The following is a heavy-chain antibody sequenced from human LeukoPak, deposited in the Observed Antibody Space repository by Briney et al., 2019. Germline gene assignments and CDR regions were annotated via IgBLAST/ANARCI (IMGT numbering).Heavy chain of an antibody. D-gene: IGHD3-3*01. CDR1: GFTFSSYA. J-gene: IGHJ6*02. Sequence: GGSLRLSCAASGFTFSSYAMSWVRQAPGKGLEWVAVIWYDGSNKYYADSVKGRFTISRDNSKNTLYLQMNSLRAEDTAVYYCARSILRFLEWDYYGMDVWGQGTTVTVSS. CDR3: ARSILRFLEWDYYGMDV. V-gene: IGHV3-33*08. CDR2: IWYDGSNK.